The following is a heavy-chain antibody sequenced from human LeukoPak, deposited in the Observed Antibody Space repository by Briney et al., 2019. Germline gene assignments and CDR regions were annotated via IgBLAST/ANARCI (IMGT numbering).Heavy chain of an antibody. CDR3: AKDSTNDADNARPDF. V-gene: IGHV3-30*02. Sequence: PGGSLRLSCAASGFTFSIYGMHWVRQAPGKGLEWVAFIWYDGTNKYYADSVKGQFTISRDNSKNTLYLQMNSLRPEDTAVYYCAKDSTNDADNARPDFWGQGTLVTVSS. CDR2: IWYDGTNK. D-gene: IGHD3-16*01. J-gene: IGHJ4*02. CDR1: GFTFSIYG.